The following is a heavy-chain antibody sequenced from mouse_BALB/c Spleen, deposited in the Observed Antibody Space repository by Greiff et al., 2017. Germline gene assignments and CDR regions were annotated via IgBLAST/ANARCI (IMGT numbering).Heavy chain of an antibody. J-gene: IGHJ4*01. CDR1: GYSITSDYA. D-gene: IGHD2-4*01. CDR2: ISYSGST. CDR3: ARTYDYDGPHYYAMDY. Sequence: DVKLQESGPGLVKPSQSLSLTCTVTGYSITSDYAWNWIRQFPGNKLEWMGYISYSGSTSYNPSLKSRISITRDTSKNQFFLQLNSVTTEDTATYYCARTYDYDGPHYYAMDYWGQGTSVTVSS. V-gene: IGHV3-2*02.